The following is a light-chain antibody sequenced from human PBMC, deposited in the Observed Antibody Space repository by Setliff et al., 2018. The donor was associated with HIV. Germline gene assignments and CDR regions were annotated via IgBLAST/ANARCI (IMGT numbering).Light chain of an antibody. CDR2: DVS. CDR3: SSYTSSNTGV. J-gene: IGLJ1*01. Sequence: QSALTQPASVSGSPGQSITISCAGTGSAVGGYNYVSWHQQHPGKAPKLMIYDVSNRPSGVSNRFSGSKSGHTASLTISGLQAEDEADYYCSSYTSSNTGVFGTGTKVTVL. CDR1: GSAVGGYNY. V-gene: IGLV2-14*03.